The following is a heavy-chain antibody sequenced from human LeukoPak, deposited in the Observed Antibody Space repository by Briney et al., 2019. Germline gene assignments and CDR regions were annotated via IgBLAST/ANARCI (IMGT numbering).Heavy chain of an antibody. V-gene: IGHV1-69*01. CDR2: IIPIFGTA. D-gene: IGHD6-6*01. CDR1: GGTFSSYA. CDR3: ARESSSSSYFDY. J-gene: IGHJ4*02. Sequence: SVRVSCKASGGTFSSYAISWVRQAPGQGLEWMGGIIPIFGTANYAQKFQGRVTITADESTSTAYMELSSLRSEDTAVYYCARESSSSSYFDYWGQGTLVTVSS.